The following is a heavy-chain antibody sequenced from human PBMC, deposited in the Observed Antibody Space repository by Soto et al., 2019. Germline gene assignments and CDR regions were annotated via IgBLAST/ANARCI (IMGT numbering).Heavy chain of an antibody. CDR1: GYDFTNYW. CDR3: ARLFNPGSAAGLDY. J-gene: IGHJ4*02. D-gene: IGHD6-13*01. Sequence: GESLKISCKTSGYDFTNYWIGWVRQMPGKGLEWMGIIYPGDSDTRYSPSFQGQITISADKSISTAYLQWSSLKASDTAMYYCARLFNPGSAAGLDYWGQGILATVSS. CDR2: IYPGDSDT. V-gene: IGHV5-51*01.